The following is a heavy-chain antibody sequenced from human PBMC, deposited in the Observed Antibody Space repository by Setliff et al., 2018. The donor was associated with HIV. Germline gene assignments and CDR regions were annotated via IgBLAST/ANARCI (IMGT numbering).Heavy chain of an antibody. CDR3: ARSPAAEGY. CDR1: GGSISSSSLY. J-gene: IGHJ4*02. D-gene: IGHD6-13*01. CDR2: IFDSGAT. V-gene: IGHV4-39*01. Sequence: ASETLSLTCTVSGGSISSSSLYWGWIRQPPGKGLQWIGSIFDSGATYYNASLRSRVTMSVDTSKNQFSLKLRSVTAADTDVYYCARSPAAEGYWGQGTLVTVSS.